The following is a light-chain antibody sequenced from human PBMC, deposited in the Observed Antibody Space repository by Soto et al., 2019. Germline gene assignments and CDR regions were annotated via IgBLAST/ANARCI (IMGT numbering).Light chain of an antibody. CDR1: QSISTY. CDR3: QQSYRAPWT. J-gene: IGKJ1*01. CDR2: AAS. Sequence: DIQMTQSPSSLSASGGDRVTITCRASQSISTYLNWYKCKPGKAPKVVIYAASSLASGVPSRFRGSGSGTEFTLTISSLQAEDFATYYCQQSYRAPWTFGQGTKVDVK. V-gene: IGKV1-39*01.